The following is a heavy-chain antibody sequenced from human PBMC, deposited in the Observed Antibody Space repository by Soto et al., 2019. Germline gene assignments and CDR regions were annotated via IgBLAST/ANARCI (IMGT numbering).Heavy chain of an antibody. CDR3: ATGPSGGGPAFGN. J-gene: IGHJ1*01. CDR1: GFTFSSDA. Sequence: GSLRLSCAASGFTFSSDAMSWVRQPPGKRLEWVSTITDNGGRTYYADSVKGRFTISRERTKSTLSLQMNSLTEDNTVVYYWATGPSGGGPAFGNWDQGTLGTV. CDR2: ITDNGGRT. V-gene: IGHV3-23*01. D-gene: IGHD1-26*01.